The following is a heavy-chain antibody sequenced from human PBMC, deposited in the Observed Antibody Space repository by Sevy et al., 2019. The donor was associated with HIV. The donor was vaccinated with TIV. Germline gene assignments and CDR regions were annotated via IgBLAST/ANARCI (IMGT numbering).Heavy chain of an antibody. CDR3: AKEYSSTSYYFDS. Sequence: GGSLRLSCAASGFSFDDYAMHWVRQAPGKGLEWVSGISWHSGTTGYADSVKGRFTISRDNAKNSLYLQMHSLGAEDTALYYCAKEYSSTSYYFDSWGKGTLVTVSS. J-gene: IGHJ4*02. D-gene: IGHD6-13*01. CDR2: ISWHSGTT. CDR1: GFSFDDYA. V-gene: IGHV3-9*01.